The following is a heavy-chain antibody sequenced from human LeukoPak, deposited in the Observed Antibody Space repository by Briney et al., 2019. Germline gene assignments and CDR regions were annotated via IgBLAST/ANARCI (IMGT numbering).Heavy chain of an antibody. V-gene: IGHV4-34*01. Sequence: SETLSLTCAVYGGSFSGYYWSWIRQPPGKGLEWIGEINHSGSTNYNPSPKSRVTISVDTSKNQFSLKLSSVTAADTAVYYCARRSISYYYYYMDVWGKGTTVTVSS. CDR1: GGSFSGYY. J-gene: IGHJ6*03. CDR2: INHSGST. CDR3: ARRSISYYYYYMDV. D-gene: IGHD6-13*01.